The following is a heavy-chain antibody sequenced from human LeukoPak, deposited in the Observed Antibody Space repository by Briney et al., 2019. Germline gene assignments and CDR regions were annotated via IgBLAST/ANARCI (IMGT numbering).Heavy chain of an antibody. V-gene: IGHV4-34*01. CDR3: ARHLYGSGVDDAFDI. CDR1: GGSFSGYY. J-gene: IGHJ3*02. D-gene: IGHD3-10*01. CDR2: INHSGST. Sequence: PSETLSLTCAVYGGSFSGYYWSWIRQPPGKGLEWIGEINHSGSTNYNPSLKSRVTISVDTSKNQFSLKLSSVTAADTAVYYCARHLYGSGVDDAFDIWGQGTMVTVSS.